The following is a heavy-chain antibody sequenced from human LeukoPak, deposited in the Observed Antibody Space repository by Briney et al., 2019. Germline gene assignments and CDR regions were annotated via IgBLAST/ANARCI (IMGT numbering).Heavy chain of an antibody. CDR2: IYYSGST. D-gene: IGHD5-18*01. CDR3: ARGVDTAMVIFDY. Sequence: PSETLSLTCTVSGGSISSYYWSWIRQPPGKGLEWMGYIYYSGSTNYNPSLKSRVTISVDTSRNQFSLKLSSVTAADTAVYYCARGVDTAMVIFDYWGQGTLVTVSS. CDR1: GGSISSYY. V-gene: IGHV4-59*01. J-gene: IGHJ4*02.